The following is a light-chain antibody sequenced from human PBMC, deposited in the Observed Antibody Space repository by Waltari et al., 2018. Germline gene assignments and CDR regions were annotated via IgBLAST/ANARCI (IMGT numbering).Light chain of an antibody. Sequence: AIQLTQSPSYLSPSVRERVTITCRASQGISSALAWYQQKPGKAPKLLIYDASSLESGVPSRFSGSGSGTDFTLTISSLQPEDFATYYCQQFNSYPLTFGGGTKVEIK. CDR1: QGISSA. V-gene: IGKV1-13*02. CDR2: DAS. J-gene: IGKJ4*01. CDR3: QQFNSYPLT.